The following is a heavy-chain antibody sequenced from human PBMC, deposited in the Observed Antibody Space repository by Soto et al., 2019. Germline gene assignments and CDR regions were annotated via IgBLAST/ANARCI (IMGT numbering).Heavy chain of an antibody. CDR3: AKETGDFWSGYSRNFDY. J-gene: IGHJ4*02. CDR2: ISGSGGST. Sequence: GGSLRLSCAASGFTFSSYAMSWVRQAPGKGLEWVSAISGSGGSTYYADSVKGRFTISRDNSKNTLYLQMNSLRAEDTAVYYCAKETGDFWSGYSRNFDYWGQGTLVTVSS. D-gene: IGHD3-3*01. CDR1: GFTFSSYA. V-gene: IGHV3-23*01.